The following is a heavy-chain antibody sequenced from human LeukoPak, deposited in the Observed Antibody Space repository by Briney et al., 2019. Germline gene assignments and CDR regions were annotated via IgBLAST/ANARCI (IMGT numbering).Heavy chain of an antibody. V-gene: IGHV4-31*03. Sequence: SETLSLTCTVSGGSISSGVYYWSWIRQHPGKGLEWIGYIYYSGSTYYNPSLKSRVTISVDTSKNQFSLKLSSVTAADTAVYYCARGVRWLQLSYFDYWGQGTLVTVSS. J-gene: IGHJ4*02. CDR2: IYYSGST. CDR1: GGSISSGVYY. CDR3: ARGVRWLQLSYFDY. D-gene: IGHD5-24*01.